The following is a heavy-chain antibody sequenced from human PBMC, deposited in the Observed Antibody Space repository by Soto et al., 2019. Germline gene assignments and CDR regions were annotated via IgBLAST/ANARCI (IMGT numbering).Heavy chain of an antibody. CDR1: GGSFSTYG. D-gene: IGHD4-17*01. CDR2: IIPKFGTT. CDR3: ARELVPYYGGNSLSLDY. V-gene: IGHV1-69*13. J-gene: IGHJ4*02. Sequence: QVQLVQSGAEVKKPGSSVKVSCKASGGSFSTYGINWVRLAPGQGLEWMGGIIPKFGTTNYAQKFRGRVTITADESTNTAYMELNSLRSEDTAVYFCARELVPYYGGNSLSLDYWGQGTLVTVSS.